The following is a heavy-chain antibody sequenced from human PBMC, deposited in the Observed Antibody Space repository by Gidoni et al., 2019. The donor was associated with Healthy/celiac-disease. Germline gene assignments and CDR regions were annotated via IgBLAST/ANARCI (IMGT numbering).Heavy chain of an antibody. CDR2: ISYDGSNK. D-gene: IGHD2-15*01. CDR1: GFTFSRYG. J-gene: IGHJ4*02. Sequence: QVQLVESGGGVVQPGRSLRLSCAASGFTFSRYGMHWVRQAPGKGLEGVAVISYDGSNKYYADSVKGRFTISRDNSKNTLYLQMNSLRAEDTAVYYCAGGYCSGGSCYSFDYWGQGTLVTVSS. V-gene: IGHV3-30*03. CDR3: AGGYCSGGSCYSFDY.